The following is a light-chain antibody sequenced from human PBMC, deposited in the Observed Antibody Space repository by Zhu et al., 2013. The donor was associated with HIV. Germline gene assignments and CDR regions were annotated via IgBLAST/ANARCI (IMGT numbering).Light chain of an antibody. Sequence: IVMTQFPATLSVSPGKRATLSCRASQHVNSSLAWYQQKPGQAPTLLIYNASSRAAGVPARFSGSGSGTEFTLTITSLQSEDFALYYCQEHSDGFLFTFGPGTRVDL. J-gene: IGKJ3*01. CDR1: QHVNSS. V-gene: IGKV3-15*01. CDR2: NAS. CDR3: QEHSDGFLFT.